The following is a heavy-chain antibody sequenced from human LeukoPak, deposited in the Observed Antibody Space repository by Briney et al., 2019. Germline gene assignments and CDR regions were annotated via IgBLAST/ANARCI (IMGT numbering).Heavy chain of an antibody. CDR2: ISYDGSNK. V-gene: IGHV3-30*18. CDR3: AKDPRTYGELYYFDY. CDR1: GFTFSSYG. D-gene: IGHD4-17*01. Sequence: GGSLRLSCAASGFTFSSYGMHWVRQAPGKGLEWVAVISYDGSNKYYADSVKGRFTISRDNSKNTLYLQMNSLRAEDTAVYYCAKDPRTYGELYYFDYWGQGTLVTVSP. J-gene: IGHJ4*02.